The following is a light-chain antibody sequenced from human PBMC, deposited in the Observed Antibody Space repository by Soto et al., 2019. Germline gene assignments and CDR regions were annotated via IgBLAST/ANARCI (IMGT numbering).Light chain of an antibody. CDR2: GAS. CDR1: QSVSSSY. CDR3: QQYGSSRT. Sequence: EIVLTQSPGTLSLSPGERATLSCRASQSVSSSYLAWYQQKPGQAPRLLIYGASSRATGIPDRSSGSGSGTDFTLTISRLEPEDFAVYYCQQYGSSRTFGPGTKVDIK. V-gene: IGKV3-20*01. J-gene: IGKJ3*01.